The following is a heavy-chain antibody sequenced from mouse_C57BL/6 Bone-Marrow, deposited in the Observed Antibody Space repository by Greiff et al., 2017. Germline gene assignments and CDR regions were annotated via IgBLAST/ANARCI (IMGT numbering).Heavy chain of an antibody. D-gene: IGHD1-1*01. CDR3: TTWGGSSLGYAMDY. V-gene: IGHV14-4*01. CDR1: GFNIKDDY. Sequence: EVQLQQSGAELVRPGASVKLSCTASGFNIKDDYMHWVKQRPEQGLEWIGWIDPENGATEYASKFQGKATITADTSSNTAYLQLSSLTSEYTAVYYCTTWGGSSLGYAMDYWGQGTSVTVSA. CDR2: IDPENGAT. J-gene: IGHJ4*01.